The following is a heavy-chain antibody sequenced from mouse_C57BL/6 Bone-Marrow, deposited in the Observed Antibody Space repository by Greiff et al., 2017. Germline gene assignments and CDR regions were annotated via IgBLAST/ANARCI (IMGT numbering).Heavy chain of an antibody. CDR1: GYTFTSYW. D-gene: IGHD1-1*01. CDR3: AREGYYGSSYPFYWYFDV. CDR2: IDPSDSYT. V-gene: IGHV1-69*01. Sequence: VQLQQPGAELVMPGASVKLSCKASGYTFTSYWMHWVKQRPGQGLEWIGEIDPSDSYTNYNQKFKGKSTLAVDKSYSTAYMQLSSLTSEDSAVYYCAREGYYGSSYPFYWYFDVWGTGTTVTVSS. J-gene: IGHJ1*03.